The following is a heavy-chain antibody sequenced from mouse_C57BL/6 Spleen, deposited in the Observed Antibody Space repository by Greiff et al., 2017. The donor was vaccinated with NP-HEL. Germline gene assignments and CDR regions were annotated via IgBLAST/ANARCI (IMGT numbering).Heavy chain of an antibody. J-gene: IGHJ4*01. Sequence: DVKLVESGGGLVKPGGSLKLSCAASGFTFSDYGMHWVRQAPEKGLEWVAYISSGSSTIYYADTVKGRFTISRDNAKNTLFLQMTSLRSEDPAMYYCARKRYGNYYAMTTGVKEPQSPSPQ. CDR1: GFTFSDYG. D-gene: IGHD2-10*02. CDR3: ARKRYGNYYAMTT. CDR2: ISSGSSTI. V-gene: IGHV5-17*01.